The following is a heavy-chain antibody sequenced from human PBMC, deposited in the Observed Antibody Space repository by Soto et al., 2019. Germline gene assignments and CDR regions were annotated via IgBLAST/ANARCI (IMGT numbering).Heavy chain of an antibody. D-gene: IGHD1-20*01. CDR1: GGSISSSSYY. J-gene: IGHJ6*02. V-gene: IGHV4-39*07. CDR2: IYYSVNT. Sequence: SETLSLTCTVSGGSISSSSYYWGWIRQPPGKGLEWIGSIYYSVNTYYNPSLKSRVTISVDTSKNQFSLKLSSVTAADTAVYYCARYKSNYYYGMDVWGQGTTVTVSS. CDR3: ARYKSNYYYGMDV.